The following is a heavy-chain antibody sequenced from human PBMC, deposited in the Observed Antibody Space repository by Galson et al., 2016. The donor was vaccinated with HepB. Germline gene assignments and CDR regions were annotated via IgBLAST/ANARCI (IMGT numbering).Heavy chain of an antibody. CDR3: SRDLWDTVVVPSAPGLNWFDP. J-gene: IGHJ5*02. V-gene: IGHV3-7*03. CDR2: IKGDGSDK. Sequence: SLRLSCAASGFTFNNYWMSWVRQAPGKGLEWVATIKGDGSDKYYVDSVKGRFTISRDNAHTSVHLQMNSLRAEDTGLYYCSRDLWDTVVVPSAPGLNWFDPWGQGTLVTVSS. D-gene: IGHD2-2*01. CDR1: GFTFNNYW.